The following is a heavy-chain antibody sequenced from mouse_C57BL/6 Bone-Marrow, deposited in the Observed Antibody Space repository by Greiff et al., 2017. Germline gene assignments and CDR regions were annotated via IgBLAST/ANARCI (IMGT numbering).Heavy chain of an antibody. CDR2: INPNNGGT. V-gene: IGHV1-26*01. D-gene: IGHD2-2*01. J-gene: IGHJ2*01. Sequence: EVKLQQSGPELVKPGASVKISCKASGYKFTDYYMNWVKQSHGKSLEWIGDINPNNGGTSYNQKFKGKATLTVDKSSSTAYMELRSLTSEDSAVYYCAREWFFDYWGQGTTLTVSS. CDR3: AREWFFDY. CDR1: GYKFTDYY.